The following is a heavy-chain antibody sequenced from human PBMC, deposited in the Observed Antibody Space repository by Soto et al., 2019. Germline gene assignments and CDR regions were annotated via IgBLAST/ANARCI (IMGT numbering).Heavy chain of an antibody. J-gene: IGHJ4*02. D-gene: IGHD4-17*01. CDR1: GGSISSYY. CDR2: IYYSGST. CDR3: ARWYGGSLDY. V-gene: IGHV4-59*01. Sequence: ASETLSLTCTVSGGSISSYYWSWIRQPPGKGLEWIGYIYYSGSTNYNPSLKSRVTISVDTSKNQFPLKLSSVTAADTAVYYCARWYGGSLDYWGQGTLVTVSS.